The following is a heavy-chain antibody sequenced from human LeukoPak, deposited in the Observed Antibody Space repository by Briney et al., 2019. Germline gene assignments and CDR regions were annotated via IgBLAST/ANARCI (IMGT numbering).Heavy chain of an antibody. J-gene: IGHJ4*02. V-gene: IGHV1-69*10. Sequence: SVKVSCKASGGTFSSYAISWVRQAPGQGLEWMGGIIPILGTANYAQKFQGRVTITADKSTSTAYMELRSLRSDDTAVYYCARVDEDGFDYWGQGTLVTVSS. CDR2: IIPILGTA. CDR1: GGTFSSYA. CDR3: ARVDEDGFDY.